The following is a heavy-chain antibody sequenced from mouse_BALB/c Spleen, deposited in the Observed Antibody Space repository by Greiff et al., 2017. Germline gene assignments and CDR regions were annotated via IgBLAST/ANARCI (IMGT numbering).Heavy chain of an antibody. CDR2: IDPYYGGT. J-gene: IGHJ3*01. Sequence: EVKLMESGPELEKPGASVKISCKASGYSFTGYNMNWVKQSNGKSLEWIGNIDPYYGGTSYNQKFKGKATLTVDKSSSTAYMQLKSLTSEDSAFYYCAREEDYEAWFAYWGQGTLVTVSA. D-gene: IGHD1-1*01. V-gene: IGHV1-39*01. CDR1: GYSFTGYN. CDR3: AREEDYEAWFAY.